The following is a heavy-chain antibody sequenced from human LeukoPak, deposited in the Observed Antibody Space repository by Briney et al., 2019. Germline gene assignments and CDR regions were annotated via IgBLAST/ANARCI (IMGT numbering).Heavy chain of an antibody. V-gene: IGHV1-8*01. CDR2: MNPNSGNT. D-gene: IGHD3-10*01. CDR1: GYTFTSYD. CDR3: ARGIRSQGSGSYYRAVRPPQDDY. Sequence: GASVKVSCKASGYTFTSYDINWVRKATGQGLEWRGWMNPNSGNTGYAQKFQGRVTMTRNTSISTAYMELCSLRSEDTAVYYCARGIRSQGSGSYYRAVRPPQDDYWGQGTLVTVSS. J-gene: IGHJ4*02.